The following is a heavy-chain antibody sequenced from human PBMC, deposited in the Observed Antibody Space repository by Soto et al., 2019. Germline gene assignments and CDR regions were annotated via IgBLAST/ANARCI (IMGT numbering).Heavy chain of an antibody. CDR2: ISYDGSNK. J-gene: IGHJ2*01. CDR3: AGNYYGSGSYYNDWYFDL. Sequence: QVQLVESGGGVVQPGRSLRLSCAASGFTFSSYAMHWVRQAPGKGLEWVAVISYDGSNKYYADSVKGRFTISRNNSKNTLYLQMNSLRAEDTAVYYCAGNYYGSGSYYNDWYFDLSGRGTMVTVSS. CDR1: GFTFSSYA. V-gene: IGHV3-30-3*01. D-gene: IGHD3-10*01.